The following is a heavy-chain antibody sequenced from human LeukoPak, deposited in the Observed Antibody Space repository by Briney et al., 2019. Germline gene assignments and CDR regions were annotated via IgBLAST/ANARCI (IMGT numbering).Heavy chain of an antibody. D-gene: IGHD3-10*01. Sequence: GGSLRLSCAASGFTFSSYGMSWVRQAPGKGLEWVSAISGSGGSTYYADSVKGRFTISRDNSKNTLYLQMNSLRAEDTAVYYCAKDIRTRRTVHNYYGSGMGYWGQGTLVTVSS. J-gene: IGHJ4*02. V-gene: IGHV3-23*01. CDR3: AKDIRTRRTVHNYYGSGMGY. CDR2: ISGSGGST. CDR1: GFTFSSYG.